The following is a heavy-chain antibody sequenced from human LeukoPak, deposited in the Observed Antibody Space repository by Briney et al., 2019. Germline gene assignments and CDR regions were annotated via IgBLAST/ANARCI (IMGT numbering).Heavy chain of an antibody. CDR1: GFTFSSYA. CDR3: ARDGWGSVTGPLDY. J-gene: IGHJ4*02. Sequence: PGRSLRLSCAASGFTFSSYAMHWVRQAPGKGLEWVAVISYDGSNKYYADSVKGRFTISRDNSKNTLYLQMNSLRAEDTAVYYCARDGWGSVTGPLDYWGQGTLVTVSS. CDR2: ISYDGSNK. V-gene: IGHV3-30*04. D-gene: IGHD7-27*01.